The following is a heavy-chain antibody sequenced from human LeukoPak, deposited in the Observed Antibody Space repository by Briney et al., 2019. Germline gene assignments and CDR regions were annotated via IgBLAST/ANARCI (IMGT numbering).Heavy chain of an antibody. J-gene: IGHJ4*02. V-gene: IGHV3-30*02. D-gene: IGHD5-18*01. CDR3: AKELRGYSYGEH. CDR1: GFTFSSYG. Sequence: GGSLRLSCAASGFTFSSYGMHWVRQAPGKGLEWVAVIWYDGSNKYYADSVKGRFTISRDNSKNTLSLQMNSLRAEDTAVYYCAKELRGYSYGEHWGQGTLVTVSS. CDR2: IWYDGSNK.